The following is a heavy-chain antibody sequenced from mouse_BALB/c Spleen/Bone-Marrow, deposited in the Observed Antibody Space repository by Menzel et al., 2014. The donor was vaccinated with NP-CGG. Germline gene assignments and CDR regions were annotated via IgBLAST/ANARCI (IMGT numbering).Heavy chain of an antibody. D-gene: IGHD2-14*01. Sequence: QVQLQQSGAELVRPGVSVKISCKGSGYTFTDYAIHWVEQSHAKSLEWIGLISGYYGDAIYNQKFKGKATMTVDKSSSTAYMDLTRLTSEDSAIYYGARSGKVRNAMDYWGQGTSVTVSS. CDR2: ISGYYGDA. CDR3: ARSGKVRNAMDY. CDR1: GYTFTDYA. J-gene: IGHJ4*01. V-gene: IGHV1S137*01.